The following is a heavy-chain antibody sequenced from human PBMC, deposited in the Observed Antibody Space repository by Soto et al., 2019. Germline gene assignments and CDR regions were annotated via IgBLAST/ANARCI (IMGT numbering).Heavy chain of an antibody. D-gene: IGHD2-15*01. CDR3: AREGYCSGGSCYSQTLDY. Sequence: SETLSLACAVYGGSFSGYYWSWIRQPPGKGLEWIGEINHSGSTNYNPSLKSRVTISVDTSKNQFSLKLSSVTAADTAVYYCAREGYCSGGSCYSQTLDYWGQGTRVTVS. J-gene: IGHJ4*02. CDR2: INHSGST. CDR1: GGSFSGYY. V-gene: IGHV4-34*01.